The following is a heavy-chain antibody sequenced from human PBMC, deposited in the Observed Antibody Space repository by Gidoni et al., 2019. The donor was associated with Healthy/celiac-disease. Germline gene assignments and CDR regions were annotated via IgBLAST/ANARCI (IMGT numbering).Heavy chain of an antibody. Sequence: EVQLLESGGGLVQPGGSLRLSCAASGFTFLSYAMHWVRQAPGKGLEWVSAISGSGGSTYYADSVKGRFTIFRDNSKNMLYLQMNSLRAEDTAVYYCAKDVDYGDYVGGLPFGAFDIWGQETMVTVSS. J-gene: IGHJ3*02. V-gene: IGHV3-23*01. D-gene: IGHD4-17*01. CDR2: ISGSGGST. CDR3: AKDVDYGDYVGGLPFGAFDI. CDR1: GFTFLSYA.